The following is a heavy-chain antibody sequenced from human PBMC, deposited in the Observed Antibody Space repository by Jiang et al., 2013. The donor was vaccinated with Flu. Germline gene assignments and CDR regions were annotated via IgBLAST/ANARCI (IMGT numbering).Heavy chain of an antibody. CDR1: GGSISSYY. CDR2: IYYSGST. CDR3: ARGERYCSGGSCYWGYFQH. V-gene: IGHV4-59*01. J-gene: IGHJ1*01. Sequence: SETLSLTCTVSGGSISSYYWSWIRQPPGKGLEWIGYIYYSGSTNYNPSLKSRVTISVDTSKNQFSLKLSSVTAADTAVYYCARGERYCSGGSCYWGYFQHWGQGTLVTVSS. D-gene: IGHD2-15*01.